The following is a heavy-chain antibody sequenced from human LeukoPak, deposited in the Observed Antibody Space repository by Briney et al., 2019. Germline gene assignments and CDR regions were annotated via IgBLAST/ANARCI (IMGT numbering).Heavy chain of an antibody. Sequence: ASVKVSCKASGYTFTSYDINWVRQAPGQGLEWMGWISAYNGNTNYAQKLQGRVTMPTDTSTSTAYMELRSLRSDDTAVYYCARDHPYSSSWYGDYWGQGTLVTVSS. CDR3: ARDHPYSSSWYGDY. V-gene: IGHV1-18*01. D-gene: IGHD6-13*01. CDR2: ISAYNGNT. CDR1: GYTFTSYD. J-gene: IGHJ4*02.